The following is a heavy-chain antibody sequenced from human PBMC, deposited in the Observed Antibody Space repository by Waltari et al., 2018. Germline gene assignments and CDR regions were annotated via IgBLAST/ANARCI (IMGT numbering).Heavy chain of an antibody. J-gene: IGHJ4*02. CDR2: IIPIFGTA. CDR3: TRDGVRAGIVYQ. V-gene: IGHV1-69*06. D-gene: IGHD3-22*01. Sequence: QVQLVQSGAEVKKPGSSVKVSCKASGGTFSSYAISWVRQAPGQGLEWMGGIIPIFGTANYAQKFQGRVTMTRDMSISTGYMELSRLTSDDTAVYFCTRDGVRAGIVYQWGQGTLVTVSS. CDR1: GGTFSSYA.